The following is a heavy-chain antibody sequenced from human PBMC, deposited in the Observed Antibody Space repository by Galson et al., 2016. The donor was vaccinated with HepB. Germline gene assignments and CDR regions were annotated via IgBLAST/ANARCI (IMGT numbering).Heavy chain of an antibody. D-gene: IGHD4-17*01. J-gene: IGHJ4*02. CDR3: ARRDHRYGGYGY. CDR2: IDPSDSYT. V-gene: IGHV5-10-1*01. Sequence: QSGADVKKPGESLRISCKGSGYSFTSYWISWVRQTPAKGLEWMGRIDPSDSYTNYSPSFQGHVTISTDKSISTAYLQWSSLKASDTAMYYCARRDHRYGGYGYWGQGTLVTVSS. CDR1: GYSFTSYW.